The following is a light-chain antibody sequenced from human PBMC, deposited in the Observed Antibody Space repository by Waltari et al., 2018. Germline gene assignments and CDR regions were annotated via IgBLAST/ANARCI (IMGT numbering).Light chain of an antibody. CDR2: GAS. CDR3: QQYDNWLGT. Sequence: EIVMTQSPATLSVFPGERATLSCRASQSIRSNLAWYQHKPGQAPRLLIYGASPRATGIPARFSGIGSGTEFTLTISRLQSEDFAVYFCQQYDNWLGTFGQGTKVEIK. CDR1: QSIRSN. J-gene: IGKJ1*01. V-gene: IGKV3-15*01.